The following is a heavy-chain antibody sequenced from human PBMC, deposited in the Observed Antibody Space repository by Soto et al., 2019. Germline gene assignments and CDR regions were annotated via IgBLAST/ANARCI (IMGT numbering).Heavy chain of an antibody. D-gene: IGHD2-15*01. V-gene: IGHV1-2*02. J-gene: IGHJ4*02. CDR2: INPKSDDT. CDR3: ATSKIYFFQSGGSHHVPLGF. CDR1: GYPFSDNQ. Sequence: GASVKVSCKASGYPFSDNQIHWLRRAPGQGLEWMGRINPKSDDTNYAQKFQGRVTISLDTSKNQFSLKLSSVTAADTAVCYCATSKIYFFQSGGSHHVPLGFWGQGTLVTVSS.